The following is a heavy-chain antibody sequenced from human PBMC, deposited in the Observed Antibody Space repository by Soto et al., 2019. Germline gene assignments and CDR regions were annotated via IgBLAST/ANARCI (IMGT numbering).Heavy chain of an antibody. D-gene: IGHD3-10*01. CDR2: INPNSGGT. V-gene: IGHV1-2*04. CDR1: GYTFTGYY. Sequence: GASVKVSCKASGYTFTGYYMHWVRQAPGQGLEWMGWINPNSGGTNYAQKFQGWVTMTRDTSISTAYMELSRLRSGDTAVYYCARDGNSVNYYGSGSYYAERYYGMDVWGQGTTVTVSS. CDR3: ARDGNSVNYYGSGSYYAERYYGMDV. J-gene: IGHJ6*02.